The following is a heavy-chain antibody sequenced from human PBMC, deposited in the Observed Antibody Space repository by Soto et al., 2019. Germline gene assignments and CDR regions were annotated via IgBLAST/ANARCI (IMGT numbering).Heavy chain of an antibody. CDR1: GYTFTSYG. Sequence: QVQLVQSGAEVKKPGASVKVSCKASGYTFTSYGISWVRQAPGQGLEWMGWISAYNGKTNYAQKLKGRVTMTTDTSTSTADMELRSLRSDDTAVYYCARDPGGIVVVPAAIGWDYYYGMDVWGQGTTVTVSS. CDR3: ARDPGGIVVVPAAIGWDYYYGMDV. V-gene: IGHV1-18*01. CDR2: ISAYNGKT. J-gene: IGHJ6*02. D-gene: IGHD2-2*01.